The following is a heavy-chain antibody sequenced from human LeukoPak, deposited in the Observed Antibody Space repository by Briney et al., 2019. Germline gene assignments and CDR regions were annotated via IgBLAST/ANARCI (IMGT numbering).Heavy chain of an antibody. J-gene: IGHJ6*03. V-gene: IGHV3-23*01. Sequence: GGSLRLSCAASGFTFSSYAMSWVRQAPGKGLEWVSAISGSGVGTYYADSVKGRFTISRDNSKDTLYVQMNSLRAEDTAIYYCAKEPTISYYYYYMDVWGKGTTVTVSS. CDR1: GFTFSSYA. D-gene: IGHD5-24*01. CDR2: ISGSGVGT. CDR3: AKEPTISYYYYYMDV.